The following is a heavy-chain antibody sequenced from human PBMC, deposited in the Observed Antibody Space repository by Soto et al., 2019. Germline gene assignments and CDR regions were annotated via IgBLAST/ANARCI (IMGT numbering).Heavy chain of an antibody. D-gene: IGHD3-3*01. CDR1: GGSIGSYY. J-gene: IGHJ4*02. V-gene: IGHV4-59*08. CDR2: IYYSGST. CDR3: ARGGWRQIDY. Sequence: QVQLQESGPRLVKPSETLSLTCSVSGGSIGSYYWSWIRQPPGKGLEWIGYIYYSGSTNYNASLKSRVTISVDTSKNQFSLKLSSVTAADTTVYYCARGGWRQIDYWGQGTLVTVSS.